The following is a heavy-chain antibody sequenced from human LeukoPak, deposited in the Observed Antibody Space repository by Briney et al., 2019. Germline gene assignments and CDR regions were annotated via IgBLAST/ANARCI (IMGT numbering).Heavy chain of an antibody. J-gene: IGHJ5*02. V-gene: IGHV3-66*01. Sequence: GGPLRLSCAAPGFTVSSNYMTWVRQGPGKGLDWGSTLYRGGSTYYADSVKGRFTLPRNNSKNTLYLQMNSLRAEDTAVYYCARGLCSTTSCAFDPWGQGTLVTVSS. CDR3: ARGLCSTTSCAFDP. CDR1: GFTVSSNY. CDR2: LYRGGST. D-gene: IGHD2-2*01.